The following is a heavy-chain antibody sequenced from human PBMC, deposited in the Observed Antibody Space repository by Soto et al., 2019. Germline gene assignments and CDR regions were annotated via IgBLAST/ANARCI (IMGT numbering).Heavy chain of an antibody. D-gene: IGHD3-10*01. CDR3: ARDNYYGSGTLVY. Sequence: SETLSLTCTVSGGSISSGDYYWSWIHQPPGKGLEWIGYIYYSGSTYYNPSLKSRVTISVDTSKNQFSLKLSSVTAADTAVYYCARDNYYGSGTLVYWGQGTLVTVSS. CDR2: IYYSGST. J-gene: IGHJ4*02. CDR1: GGSISSGDYY. V-gene: IGHV4-30-4*01.